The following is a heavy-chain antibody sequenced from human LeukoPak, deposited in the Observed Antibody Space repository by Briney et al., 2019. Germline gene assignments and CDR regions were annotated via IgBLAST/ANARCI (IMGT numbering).Heavy chain of an antibody. D-gene: IGHD4-17*01. CDR3: VRDRYGDYGFY. CDR2: INTNTGNP. CDR1: GYTFTSYG. Sequence: GASVKVSCKASGYTFTSYGISWVRQAPGQGLEWMGWINTNTGNPTYAQGFTGRFVFSLDTSVSTAYLQISSLKAEDTAVYYCVRDRYGDYGFYWGQGTLVTVSS. J-gene: IGHJ4*02. V-gene: IGHV7-4-1*02.